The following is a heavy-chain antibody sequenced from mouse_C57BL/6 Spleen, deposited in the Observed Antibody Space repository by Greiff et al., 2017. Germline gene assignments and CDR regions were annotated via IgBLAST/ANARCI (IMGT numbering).Heavy chain of an antibody. V-gene: IGHV1-64*01. D-gene: IGHD1-1*01. CDR3: ASAIIPFAY. CDR2: IHPNSGST. CDR1: GYTFTSYW. J-gene: IGHJ3*01. Sequence: QVQLQQPGAELVKPGASVKLSCKASGYTFTSYWMHWVKQRPGQGLEWIGMIHPNSGSTNYNEKFKSKATLTVDKSSSTAYMQLSSLTSEDSAVYYCASAIIPFAYWGQGTLVTVSA.